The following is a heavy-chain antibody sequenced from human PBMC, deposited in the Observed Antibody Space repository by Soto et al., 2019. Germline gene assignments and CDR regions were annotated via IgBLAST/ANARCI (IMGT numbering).Heavy chain of an antibody. CDR2: IIPVFGTI. CDR3: ARDPRIYCTSASCHSYFDS. CDR1: GFNFPSYG. D-gene: IGHD2-2*01. Sequence: SVKVSCKTSGFNFPSYGITWVRQVPGQGLEWLGGIIPVFGTINNAQKFQGRVTITADESTATAYMELSGLTSEDTAVYFCARDPRIYCTSASCHSYFDSWGQGTLVTVSS. J-gene: IGHJ4*02. V-gene: IGHV1-69*13.